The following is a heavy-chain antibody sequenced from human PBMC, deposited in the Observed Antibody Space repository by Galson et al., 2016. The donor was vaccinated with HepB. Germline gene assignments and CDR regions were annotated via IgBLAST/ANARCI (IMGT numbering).Heavy chain of an antibody. CDR1: GYSFSSYW. CDR3: ARHATPGSEGRLRDNWFDP. Sequence: QSGAEVKKPGESLKISCKGSGYSFSSYWIGWVRQMPGKGLEWMGMIYSADGDTDIRYSPSFQGQVTISADRSISTAYLQWSSLKASDTAMYYCARHATPGSEGRLRDNWFDPWGQGTLVTVSS. V-gene: IGHV5-51*01. CDR2: IYSADGDTDI. D-gene: IGHD6-13*01. J-gene: IGHJ5*02.